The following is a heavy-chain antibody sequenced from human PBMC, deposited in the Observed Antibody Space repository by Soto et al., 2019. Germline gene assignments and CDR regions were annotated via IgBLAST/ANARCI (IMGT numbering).Heavy chain of an antibody. Sequence: WTWIRQHPGKGLEWIGYIYYSGSTYYNPSLKSRVTISVDTSKNQFSLKLSSVTAADTAVYYCASSVFPWGQGTVVTVSS. CDR3: ASSVFP. V-gene: IGHV4-31*02. CDR2: IYYSGST. J-gene: IGHJ5*02. D-gene: IGHD6-19*01.